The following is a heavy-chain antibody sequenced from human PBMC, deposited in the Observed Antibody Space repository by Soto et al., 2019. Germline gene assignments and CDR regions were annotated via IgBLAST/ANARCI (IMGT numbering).Heavy chain of an antibody. CDR3: ARAGRSSGYSDFDY. CDR1: GGSVSSCCYY. CDR2: IYYSGST. V-gene: IGHV4-61*01. Sequence: SETLSLTCTVSGGSVSSCCYYWSWIRQPPGKGLEWIGYIYYSGSTNYNPSLKSRVTMSLDTSKNQFSLKLSSVTAADTAVYYCARAGRSSGYSDFDYWGQGTLVTVS. D-gene: IGHD3-22*01. J-gene: IGHJ4*02.